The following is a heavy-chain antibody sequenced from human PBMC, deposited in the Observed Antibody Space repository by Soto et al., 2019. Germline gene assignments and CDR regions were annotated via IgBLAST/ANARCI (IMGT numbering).Heavy chain of an antibody. CDR3: ARDLVIYEYPATMDWFDP. D-gene: IGHD2-2*01. CDR1: GYTFTSYG. Sequence: ASVKVSCKASGYTFTSYGISWVRQAPGQGLEWMGWISAYNGNTNYAQKLQGRVTMTTDTSTSTAYMELRSLRSDDTAVYYCARDLVIYEYPATMDWFDPWGQGTLVTVPQ. CDR2: ISAYNGNT. V-gene: IGHV1-18*01. J-gene: IGHJ5*02.